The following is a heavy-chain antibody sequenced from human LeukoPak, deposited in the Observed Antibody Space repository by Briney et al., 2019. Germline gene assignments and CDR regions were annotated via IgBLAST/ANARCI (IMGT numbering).Heavy chain of an antibody. CDR1: RGTFNNNA. V-gene: IGHV1-69*13. CDR3: ARNVQETGYYYYYMDV. J-gene: IGHJ6*03. CDR2: IIPIFGTP. D-gene: IGHD1-14*01. Sequence: SVKVSCKASRGTFNNNAISWVRQAPGQGLEWMGGIIPIFGTPNYAQKFQGRVTITADESTSTAYMELSSLRSEDTAVYYCARNVQETGYYYYYMDVWGKGTTVTISS.